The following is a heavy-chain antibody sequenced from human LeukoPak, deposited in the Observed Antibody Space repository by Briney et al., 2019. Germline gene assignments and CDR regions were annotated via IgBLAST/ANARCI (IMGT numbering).Heavy chain of an antibody. Sequence: PSETLSLTCTVSGGSISSYYWSWIRQPPGKGLEWIGYIYYSGSTYYNPSLKSRVTISVDTSKNQFSLKLSSVTAADTAVYYCARDRIVGATGAGTFDYWGQGTLVTVSS. CDR1: GGSISSYY. J-gene: IGHJ4*02. CDR2: IYYSGST. D-gene: IGHD1-26*01. V-gene: IGHV4-59*06. CDR3: ARDRIVGATGAGTFDY.